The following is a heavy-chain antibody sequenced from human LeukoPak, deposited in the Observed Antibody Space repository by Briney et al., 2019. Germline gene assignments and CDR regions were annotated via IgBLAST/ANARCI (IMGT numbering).Heavy chain of an antibody. Sequence: GRSLRLSCAASGFTFSSYGMHWVRQAPGKGLEWVAVIWYDGSNKYYADSVKGRFTISRDNSKNMLYLQMNSLRAKDTAVYYCARGGYYYDSSGYYRFDYWGQGTLVTVSS. D-gene: IGHD3-22*01. CDR3: ARGGYYYDSSGYYRFDY. CDR1: GFTFSSYG. CDR2: IWYDGSNK. V-gene: IGHV3-33*01. J-gene: IGHJ4*02.